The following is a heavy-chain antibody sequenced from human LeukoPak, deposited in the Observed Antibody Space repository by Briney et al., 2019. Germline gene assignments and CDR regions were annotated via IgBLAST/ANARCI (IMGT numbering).Heavy chain of an antibody. D-gene: IGHD3-22*01. V-gene: IGHV4-59*01. J-gene: IGHJ4*02. Sequence: PSETLSLTCTVSSGSISSYYWSWIRQPPGKGLEWIGYIYDSGSTNYNPSLKSRVTISVDTSKKQFSLKLTSVTAADTAVYYCARGPTYYVSIGYPTYYFDYWGQGTLVTVSS. CDR2: IYDSGST. CDR3: ARGPTYYVSIGYPTYYFDY. CDR1: SGSISSYY.